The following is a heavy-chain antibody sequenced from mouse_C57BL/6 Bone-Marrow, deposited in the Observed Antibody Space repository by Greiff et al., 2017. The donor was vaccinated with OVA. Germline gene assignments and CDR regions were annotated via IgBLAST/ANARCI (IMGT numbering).Heavy chain of an antibody. Sequence: QVQLQQSGAELATPGASVKLSCKASGYTFTSYWMHWVQQRPGQGLEWIGYINPSSGYNKYNQKFKDKATLTADKASSTAYMQLSSLTYEDSAVYYCAPSDYYGSSPFDYWGQGTTLTVSS. CDR3: APSDYYGSSPFDY. D-gene: IGHD1-1*01. CDR2: INPSSGYN. V-gene: IGHV1-7*01. CDR1: GYTFTSYW. J-gene: IGHJ2*01.